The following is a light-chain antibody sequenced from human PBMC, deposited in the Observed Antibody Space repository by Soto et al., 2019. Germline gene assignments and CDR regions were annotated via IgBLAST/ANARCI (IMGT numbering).Light chain of an antibody. J-gene: IGKJ5*01. CDR1: QSVSSY. V-gene: IGKV3-11*01. CDR2: DAS. Sequence: SMLTQSPATLALFPGGRARLSCRASQSVSSYLAWYQQKPGQAPRLLIYDASNRATGIPARFSGSGSGTDFTLTISSLEPEDFAVYYCQQRSNWPVTFGQGTRLEI. CDR3: QQRSNWPVT.